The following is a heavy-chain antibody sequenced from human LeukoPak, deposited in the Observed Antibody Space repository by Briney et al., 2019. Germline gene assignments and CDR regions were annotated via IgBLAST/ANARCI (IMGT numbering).Heavy chain of an antibody. CDR2: ISGSGGRT. CDR1: EFTFSNYA. J-gene: IGHJ4*02. CDR3: AKGAQDYGDSTTDY. D-gene: IGHD4-17*01. V-gene: IGHV3-23*01. Sequence: AGGSLRLSCAASEFTFSNYAMSWFRQAPGKGLEWVSVISGSGGRTYYADSVKGRFTISRDNSKHTLFLQMNSLRVEDTAVYYCAKGAQDYGDSTTDYWGQGTLVTVSS.